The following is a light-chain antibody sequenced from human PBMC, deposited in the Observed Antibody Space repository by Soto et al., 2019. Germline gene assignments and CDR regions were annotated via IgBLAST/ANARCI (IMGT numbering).Light chain of an antibody. J-gene: IGKJ3*01. V-gene: IGKV1D-13*01. CDR1: QGISSA. CDR2: DAS. CDR3: QQYDNLPLT. Sequence: AIQLTQSPSSLSASVGDSVTITCRTSQGISSALAWYQQKPGRPPKLLIYDASNLESGVPSRFSGSRSGTDFTLTVSSLQPEDFATYYCQQYDNLPLTFGPGTKVDIK.